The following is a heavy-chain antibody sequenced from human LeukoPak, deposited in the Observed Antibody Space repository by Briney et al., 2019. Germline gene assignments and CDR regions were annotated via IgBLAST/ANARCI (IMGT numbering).Heavy chain of an antibody. V-gene: IGHV1-18*01. CDR2: ISAYNGNT. Sequence: ASVKVSCKASGYTFSSYGISWVRQAPGQGLEWMGWISAYNGNTNYAQKFQGRVTMTTDTSTSTAYMELGSLRSDDTAVYYCARDYYDSSGYYRGGDYFDYWGQGTLVTVSS. CDR1: GYTFSSYG. J-gene: IGHJ4*02. CDR3: ARDYYDSSGYYRGGDYFDY. D-gene: IGHD3-22*01.